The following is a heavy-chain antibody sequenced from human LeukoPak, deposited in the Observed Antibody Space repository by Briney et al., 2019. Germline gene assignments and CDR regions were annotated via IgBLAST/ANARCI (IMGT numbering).Heavy chain of an antibody. CDR2: IKQDGSEK. V-gene: IGHV3-7*01. CDR1: GFTFSGYW. J-gene: IGHJ6*03. Sequence: GGSLRPSCAASGFTFSGYWMSWVRQAPGKGLEWVANIKQDGSEKYYVDSVKGRFTISRDNAKNSLYLQMNSLRAEDTAVYYCARDQLYYDSSGYLYYYMDVWGKGTTVTISS. CDR3: ARDQLYYDSSGYLYYYMDV. D-gene: IGHD3-22*01.